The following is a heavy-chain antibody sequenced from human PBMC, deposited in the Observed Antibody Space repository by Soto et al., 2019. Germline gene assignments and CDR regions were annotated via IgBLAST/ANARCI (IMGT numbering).Heavy chain of an antibody. Sequence: EVQLVESEGGLVQPGGSLRLSCAASGFTFSNYWMHWVSQAPGKGLVWVARINFDESTTTYADSVQGRFTISRDNVKNTLYLQLNSLRAEDTAIYYCVTVGRTAGHVYQFDAWGQGALFTVSS. CDR3: VTVGRTAGHVYQFDA. CDR1: GFTFSNYW. J-gene: IGHJ4*02. D-gene: IGHD3-16*01. CDR2: INFDESTT. V-gene: IGHV3-74*01.